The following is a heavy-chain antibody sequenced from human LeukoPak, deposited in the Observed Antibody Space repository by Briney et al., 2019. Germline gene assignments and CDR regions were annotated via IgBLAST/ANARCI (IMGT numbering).Heavy chain of an antibody. V-gene: IGHV3-7*01. D-gene: IGHD3-22*01. Sequence: RSGGSLRLSCAASGFTFSSYWMIWVRQAPGKGLEWVANIRQDGSEKYYVASVRGRFTISRDNAKNSLYLQMNSLRREDTAVYYCARLADYDSSGYFDYWGQGTLVTVSS. CDR1: GFTFSSYW. J-gene: IGHJ4*02. CDR3: ARLADYDSSGYFDY. CDR2: IRQDGSEK.